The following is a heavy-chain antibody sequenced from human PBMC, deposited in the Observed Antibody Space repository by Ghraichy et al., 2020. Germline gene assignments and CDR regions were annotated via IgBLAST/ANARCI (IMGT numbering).Heavy chain of an antibody. CDR2: ISYDGSNK. V-gene: IGHV3-30*18. Sequence: GESLNISCAASGFTFSSYGMHWVRQAPGKGLEWVAVISYDGSNKYYADSVKGRFTISRDNSKNTLYLQMNSLRAEDTAVYYCAKDGNQTTTPLWWYFDLWGRGTLVTVSS. J-gene: IGHJ2*01. CDR1: GFTFSSYG. CDR3: AKDGNQTTTPLWWYFDL. D-gene: IGHD4-11*01.